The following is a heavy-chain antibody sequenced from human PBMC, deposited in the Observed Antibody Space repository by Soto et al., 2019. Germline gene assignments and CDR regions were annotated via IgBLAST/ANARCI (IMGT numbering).Heavy chain of an antibody. V-gene: IGHV3-23*01. CDR1: GFTFSSHA. Sequence: EVQLLESGGGLVQPGGSLRVTCETSGFTFSSHAMSWVRQAPGKGLEWVSSISGDGDSISYADSVKGRITISRDNSKNTLHLHMNSLTADDTAIYYCAKDRLRAVVVVSGTFASWGQGALVSVSS. D-gene: IGHD2-21*01. CDR2: ISGDGDSI. J-gene: IGHJ4*02. CDR3: AKDRLRAVVVVSGTFAS.